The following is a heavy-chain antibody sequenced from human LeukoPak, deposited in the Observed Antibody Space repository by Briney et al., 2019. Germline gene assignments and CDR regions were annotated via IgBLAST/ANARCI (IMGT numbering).Heavy chain of an antibody. CDR1: GYTFTGYY. CDR2: IDPDSGDT. D-gene: IGHD1-26*01. Sequence: ASVKVSCKASGYTFTGYYMYWVRQAPGQGLEWMGWIDPDSGDTNYAQKFQGRVTMTRDTSISTAYMELSSLTSDDTAVYYCTRERSNSGRYSEALDYWGQGTLVTVSS. CDR3: TRERSNSGRYSEALDY. V-gene: IGHV1-2*02. J-gene: IGHJ4*02.